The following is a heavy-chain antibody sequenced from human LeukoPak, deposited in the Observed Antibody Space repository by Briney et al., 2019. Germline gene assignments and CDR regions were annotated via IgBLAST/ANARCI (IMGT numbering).Heavy chain of an antibody. J-gene: IGHJ4*02. CDR3: ARGGRSYYDTSGYYSTS. CDR1: GFTFSDYG. D-gene: IGHD3-22*01. V-gene: IGHV3-48*04. Sequence: GGSLRLSCAASGFTFSDYGMNWVRQAPGKGLQWVSFISSGSSTIYYADSVKGRFIISRDNAKNSLSLQMNSLRAEDTAVYYCARGGRSYYDTSGYYSTSWGQGTLVTVSS. CDR2: ISSGSSTI.